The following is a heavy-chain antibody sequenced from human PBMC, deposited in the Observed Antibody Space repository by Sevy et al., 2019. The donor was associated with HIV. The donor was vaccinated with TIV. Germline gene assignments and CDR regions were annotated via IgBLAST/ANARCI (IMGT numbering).Heavy chain of an antibody. Sequence: GGSLRLSCAASGFTFSGYWTSWVRQSPGKGLEWVANINQDGSEKYYVDSVKGRFTISRDNAENSLYLQMNSLRADDTAVYYCSRGSRGQLGMGYYDYYMDAWGKGTTVTVSS. J-gene: IGHJ6*03. V-gene: IGHV3-7*01. D-gene: IGHD7-27*01. CDR2: INQDGSEK. CDR3: SRGSRGQLGMGYYDYYMDA. CDR1: GFTFSGYW.